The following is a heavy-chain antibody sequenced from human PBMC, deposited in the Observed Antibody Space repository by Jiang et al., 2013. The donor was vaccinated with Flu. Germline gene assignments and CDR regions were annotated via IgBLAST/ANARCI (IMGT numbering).Heavy chain of an antibody. J-gene: IGHJ4*02. CDR1: GFIFSSHS. V-gene: IGHV3-21*01. CDR3: VRDPHSSGWYYFDS. D-gene: IGHD6-19*01. CDR2: ISSSSSSR. Sequence: VQLLESGGGLVKPGGSLRLSCAASGFIFSSHSMNWVRQAPGKGLEWVSSISSSSSSRYNADSVRGRFTISRDNARNSLYLQMNSLRAEDTAVYYCVRDPHSSGWYYFDSWGQGTLVTVSS.